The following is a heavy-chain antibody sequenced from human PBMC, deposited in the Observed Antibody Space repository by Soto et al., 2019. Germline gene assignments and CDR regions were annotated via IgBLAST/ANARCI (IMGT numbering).Heavy chain of an antibody. CDR1: GGTFSSYA. CDR3: ATQLAVAGTRYFDY. CDR2: IIPIFGTA. V-gene: IGHV1-69*13. Sequence: SVKVSCKASGGTFSSYAISWVRQAPGQGLEWMGGIIPIFGTANYAQKFQGRVTITADESTSTAYMELSSLRSEDTAVYYCATQLAVAGTRYFDYWGQGTLVTVS. J-gene: IGHJ4*02. D-gene: IGHD6-19*01.